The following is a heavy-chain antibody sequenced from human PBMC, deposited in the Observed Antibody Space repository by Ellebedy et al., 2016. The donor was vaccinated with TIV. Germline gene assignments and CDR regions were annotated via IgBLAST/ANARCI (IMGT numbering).Heavy chain of an antibody. D-gene: IGHD3-3*01. CDR3: AREPYYDFWSGYKEKYFDL. Sequence: MPSETLSLTCTVSGGSIRSSSYYRGWIRQPPGKGLEWIGYIYYSGSTYYNPSLKSRVTISVDTSKNQFSLKLSSVTAAATAVYYCAREPYYDFWSGYKEKYFDLWGRGTLVTVSS. CDR2: IYYSGST. V-gene: IGHV4-31*03. J-gene: IGHJ2*01. CDR1: GGSIRSSSYY.